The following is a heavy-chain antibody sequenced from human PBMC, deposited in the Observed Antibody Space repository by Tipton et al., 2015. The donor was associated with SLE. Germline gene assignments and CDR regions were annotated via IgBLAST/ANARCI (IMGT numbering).Heavy chain of an antibody. CDR3: ARDFTGPKDY. D-gene: IGHD1-7*01. CDR1: GFTFSSYA. Sequence: SLRLSCAASGFTFSSYAMSWVRQAPGKGLEWVSTISGSGGSTYYADSVKGRFTISRDNSKNTLYLQTNSLRAEDTAVYYCARDFTGPKDYWGQGTLVTVSS. CDR2: ISGSGGST. V-gene: IGHV3-23*01. J-gene: IGHJ4*02.